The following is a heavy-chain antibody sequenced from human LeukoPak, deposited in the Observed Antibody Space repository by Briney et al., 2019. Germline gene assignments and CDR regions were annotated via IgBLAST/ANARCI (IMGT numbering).Heavy chain of an antibody. V-gene: IGHV4-59*11. Sequence: SETLSLTCTVSGGSISSHYWSWIRQPPGKGLEWIGYIYYSGSTNYNPSLKSRVTISVDTSKNQFSLKLSSVTAADTAVYYCTAARTVLEYFQHWGQGTLVTVSS. CDR3: TAARTVLEYFQH. D-gene: IGHD6-6*01. CDR2: IYYSGST. J-gene: IGHJ1*01. CDR1: GGSISSHY.